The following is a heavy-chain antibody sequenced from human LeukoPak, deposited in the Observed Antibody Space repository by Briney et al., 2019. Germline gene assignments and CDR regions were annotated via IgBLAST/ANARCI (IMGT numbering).Heavy chain of an antibody. V-gene: IGHV3-30*01. Sequence: PGGSLRLPCAASGFTFSSYAMHWVRQAPGKGLEWVAVISYDGSNKYYADSVKGRFTISRDNSKNTLYLQMNSLRAEDTAVYYCARAGGSSGWYVWYFDYRGQGTLVTVSS. CDR2: ISYDGSNK. CDR1: GFTFSSYA. CDR3: ARAGGSSGWYVWYFDY. D-gene: IGHD6-19*01. J-gene: IGHJ4*02.